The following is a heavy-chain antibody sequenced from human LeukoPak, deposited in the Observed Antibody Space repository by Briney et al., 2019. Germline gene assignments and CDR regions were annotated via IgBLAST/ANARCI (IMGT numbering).Heavy chain of an antibody. CDR3: ATGELHSSSWYSQLDY. CDR2: ISYDGSNK. V-gene: IGHV3-30*03. CDR1: GFTFSSYG. Sequence: GGSLRLSCAASGFTFSSYGMHWVRQAPGKGLEWVAVISYDGSNKYYADSVKGRFTISRDNSKNTLYLQMNSLRAEDTAVYYCATGELHSSSWYSQLDYWGQGTLVTVSS. J-gene: IGHJ4*02. D-gene: IGHD6-13*01.